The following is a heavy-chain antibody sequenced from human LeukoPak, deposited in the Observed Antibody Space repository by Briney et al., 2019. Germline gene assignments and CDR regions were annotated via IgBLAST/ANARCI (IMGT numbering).Heavy chain of an antibody. J-gene: IGHJ4*02. Sequence: GGSLRLSCAASGPTFSGYDMHWVRQAPGKGLEWVAVTSSDLNVKLYADSVKGRFTISRDNSRSTLYLQMNSLRPEDTAIYYCAREGYYGSGSPPSLYFDYWGQGTLVTVSS. D-gene: IGHD3-10*01. V-gene: IGHV3-30*03. CDR3: AREGYYGSGSPPSLYFDY. CDR2: TSSDLNVK. CDR1: GPTFSGYD.